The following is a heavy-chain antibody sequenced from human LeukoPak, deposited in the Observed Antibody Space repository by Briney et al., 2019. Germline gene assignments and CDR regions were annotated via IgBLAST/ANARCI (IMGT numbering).Heavy chain of an antibody. CDR3: ARDINGYYYDSHGYYPTDL. D-gene: IGHD3-22*01. V-gene: IGHV1-69*04. CDR2: IIPILGIA. Sequence: SVKVSCKASGGTFSSYAISWVRQAPGQGLEWMGRIIPILGIANYAQKFQGRVTITADKSTSTAYMELSSLRSEDTAVYYCARDINGYYYDSHGYYPTDLWGQGTLVTVSS. CDR1: GGTFSSYA. J-gene: IGHJ5*02.